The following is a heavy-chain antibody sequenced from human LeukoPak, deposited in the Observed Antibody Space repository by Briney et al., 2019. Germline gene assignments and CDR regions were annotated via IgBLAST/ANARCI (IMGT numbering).Heavy chain of an antibody. CDR2: INPNSGGT. D-gene: IGHD3-22*01. CDR1: GYTFTSYG. Sequence: ASVKVSCKASGYTFTSYGISWVRQAPGQGLEWMGWINPNSGGTNYAQKFQGRVTMTRDTSISTAYMELSRLRSDDTAVYYCARDGAEDDSSGYYPWGQGTLVTVSS. J-gene: IGHJ5*02. CDR3: ARDGAEDDSSGYYP. V-gene: IGHV1-2*02.